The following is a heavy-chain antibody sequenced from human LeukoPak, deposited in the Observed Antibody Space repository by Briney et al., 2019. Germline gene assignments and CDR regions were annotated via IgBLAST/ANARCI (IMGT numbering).Heavy chain of an antibody. Sequence: GGSLRLSCAASGFTFSSYSMNWVRQAPGKGLEWVSYISSSSSTIYYADSVKGRFTISRDNAKNSLYLQMNSLRAEDTALYYCAKDAGSYFHWGQGTLVTVSS. V-gene: IGHV3-48*01. D-gene: IGHD1-26*01. CDR3: AKDAGSYFH. J-gene: IGHJ4*02. CDR1: GFTFSSYS. CDR2: ISSSSSTI.